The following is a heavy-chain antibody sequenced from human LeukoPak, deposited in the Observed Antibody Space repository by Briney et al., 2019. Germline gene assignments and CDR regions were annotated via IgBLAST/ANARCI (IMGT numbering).Heavy chain of an antibody. CDR2: IRSSGSTI. J-gene: IGHJ6*04. V-gene: IGHV3-11*04. D-gene: IGHD3-10*02. CDR1: GFTFSDYY. CDR3: AELGITMIGGV. Sequence: GGSLRLSCAASGFTFSDYYMSWIRQAPGKGLEWVSHIRSSGSTIYYADSVKGRFTISRDNAKTSLYLQMNSLRAEDTAVYYCAELGITMIGGVWGKGTTVTISS.